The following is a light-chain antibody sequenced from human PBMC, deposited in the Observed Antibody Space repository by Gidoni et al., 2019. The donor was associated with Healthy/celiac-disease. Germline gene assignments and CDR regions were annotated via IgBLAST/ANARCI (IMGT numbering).Light chain of an antibody. V-gene: IGKV3-20*01. J-gene: IGKJ2*01. CDR2: GAS. CDR3: QQCSSSYT. Sequence: EIVLTQSPGTLSLSPGERATLSCRASQSVSSSYLAWYQQKPGQAPRLLIYGASSRATGIPEWFGGGGCGKDFTLTSSRLEPDDVAVYCCQQCSSSYTFGQGTKLEIK. CDR1: QSVSSSY.